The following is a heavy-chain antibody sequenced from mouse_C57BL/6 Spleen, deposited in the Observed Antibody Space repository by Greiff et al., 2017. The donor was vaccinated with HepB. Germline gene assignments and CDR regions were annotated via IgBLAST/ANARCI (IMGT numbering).Heavy chain of an antibody. J-gene: IGHJ4*01. V-gene: IGHV1-62-2*01. D-gene: IGHD6-1*01. CDR3: ARHEDLASLMDY. CDR2: FYPGSGSI. CDR1: GYTFTEYT. Sequence: VQRVESGAELVKPGASVKLSCKASGYTFTEYTIHWVKQRSGQGLEWIGWFYPGSGSIKYNEKFKDKATLTADKSSSTVYMELSRLTSEDSAVYFCARHEDLASLMDYWGQGTSVTVSS.